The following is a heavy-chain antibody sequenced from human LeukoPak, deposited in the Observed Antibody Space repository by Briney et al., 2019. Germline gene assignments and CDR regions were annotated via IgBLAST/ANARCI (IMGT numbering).Heavy chain of an antibody. D-gene: IGHD3-22*01. CDR3: ARERGKDSSPFYYYYYMDV. CDR2: SIPSFGTA. V-gene: IGHV1-69*13. CDR1: GGTFSSYA. J-gene: IGHJ6*03. Sequence: EASVRVSCKASGGTFSSYAISWVRQSPGQGLEWMGGSIPSFGTANYAQKFQGRVTIPADESTSTAYMELSSLRSEDTAVYYCARERGKDSSPFYYYYYMDVWGKGTTVTVSS.